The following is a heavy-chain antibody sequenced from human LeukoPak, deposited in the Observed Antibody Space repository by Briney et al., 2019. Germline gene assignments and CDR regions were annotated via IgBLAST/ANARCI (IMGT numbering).Heavy chain of an antibody. CDR3: ARPGASAYTIGGFDY. V-gene: IGHV1-2*02. D-gene: IGHD3-16*01. J-gene: IGHJ4*02. CDR1: GGTFSSYA. Sequence: GGSVKVSCKASGGTFSSYAISWVRQAPGQGLEWMGWINPNSGGTNYAQKFQGRVTMTRDTSISTAYMELSRLRSDDTAVYYCARPGASAYTIGGFDYWGQGTLVTVSS. CDR2: INPNSGGT.